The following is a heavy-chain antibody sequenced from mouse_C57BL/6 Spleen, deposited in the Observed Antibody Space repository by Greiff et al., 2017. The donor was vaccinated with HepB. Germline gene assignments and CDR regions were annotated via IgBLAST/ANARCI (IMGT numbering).Heavy chain of an antibody. CDR2: ILPGSGST. Sequence: VQLQQSGAELMKPGASVKLSCKATGYTFTGYWIEWVKQRPGHGLEWIGEILPGSGSTNYNEKFKGKATFTADTSSNTAHMQLSSLTTEDSAIYYCARGIYGNFFWFAYWGQGTLVTVSA. J-gene: IGHJ3*01. V-gene: IGHV1-9*01. D-gene: IGHD2-1*01. CDR1: GYTFTGYW. CDR3: ARGIYGNFFWFAY.